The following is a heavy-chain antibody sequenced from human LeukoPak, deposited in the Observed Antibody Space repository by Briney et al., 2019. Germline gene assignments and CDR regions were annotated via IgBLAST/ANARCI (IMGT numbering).Heavy chain of an antibody. CDR3: TRDQGYSSSWSDAFDI. V-gene: IGHV3-49*04. J-gene: IGHJ3*02. D-gene: IGHD6-13*01. CDR2: IRRKAYGGTT. CDR1: GFTLGDYA. Sequence: GGSLRLSCTASGFTLGDYAMSWVRQAPGKGLEWVGFIRRKAYGGTTEYAASVKGRFTISRDDSKSIAYLQMNSLKTEDTAVYYCTRDQGYSSSWSDAFDIWGQGTMVTVSS.